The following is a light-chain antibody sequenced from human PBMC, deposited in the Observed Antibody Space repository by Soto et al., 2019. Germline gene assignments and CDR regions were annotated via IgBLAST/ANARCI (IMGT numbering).Light chain of an antibody. CDR2: DAS. J-gene: IGKJ4*01. V-gene: IGKV3-11*01. CDR3: QQRSNWPT. CDR1: QSVGNF. Sequence: EIVLTQSPATLSSSPGDTATLSCRASQSVGNFLAWYQQKPGQAPRLLIYDASNRATGIPTRFSGGGSGTDFTLTISNLQPEDFAFYYCQQRSNWPTFGGGTKVEIK.